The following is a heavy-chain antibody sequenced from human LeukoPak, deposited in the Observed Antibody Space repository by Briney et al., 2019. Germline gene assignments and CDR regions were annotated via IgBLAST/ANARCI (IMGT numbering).Heavy chain of an antibody. CDR1: GGSMKTYH. CDR3: ARGRYYGFSGDS. CDR2: VFDCGRT. V-gene: IGHV4-59*12. J-gene: IGHJ4*02. D-gene: IGHD3-10*01. Sequence: WDPLPLMCTVSGGSMKTYHWMWMRQTPGRARVWFGYVFDCGRTKENPSLKSRVTLSADTPKNQFSLKLTSVTAADTAVYFCARGRYYGFSGDSWGQGTLVTVSS.